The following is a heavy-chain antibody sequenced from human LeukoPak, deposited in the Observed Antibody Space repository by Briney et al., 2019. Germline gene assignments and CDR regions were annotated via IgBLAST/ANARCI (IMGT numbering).Heavy chain of an antibody. CDR2: IYYSGST. Sequence: SETLSLTCTVSGGSISSYYWSWIRQPPGKGLEWIGYIYYSGSTNYNPSLKSRVTISVDTSKNQFSLKLSSVTAADTVVYYCARVYDSSGYYPYYFDYWGQGTLVTVSS. CDR1: GGSISSYY. J-gene: IGHJ4*02. D-gene: IGHD3-22*01. CDR3: ARVYDSSGYYPYYFDY. V-gene: IGHV4-59*01.